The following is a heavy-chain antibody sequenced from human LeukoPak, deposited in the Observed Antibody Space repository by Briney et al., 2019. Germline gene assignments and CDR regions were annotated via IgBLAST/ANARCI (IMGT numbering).Heavy chain of an antibody. CDR1: GYTFTGYY. Sequence: ASVKVSCKASGYTFTGYYMHWVRQAPGQGLEWMGWINPNSGGTNYAQKFQGWVTMTRDTSISTAYMELSRLRSDDTAVYYCARGRYGQYQLLLGFDPWGQGTLVTVSS. J-gene: IGHJ5*02. CDR2: INPNSGGT. CDR3: ARGRYGQYQLLLGFDP. D-gene: IGHD2-2*01. V-gene: IGHV1-2*04.